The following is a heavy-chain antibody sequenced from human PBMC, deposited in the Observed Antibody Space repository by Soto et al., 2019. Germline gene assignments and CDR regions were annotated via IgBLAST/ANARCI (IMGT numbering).Heavy chain of an antibody. CDR2: IYYSGST. Sequence: SETLSLTCTVSGGSISSYYWSWIRQPPGKGLEWIGYIYYSGSTNYNPSLKSRVTISVDTSKNQFSLKLSSVTAADTAVYYCARDDYGDYVFDYWGQGTLVTSPQ. J-gene: IGHJ4*02. V-gene: IGHV4-59*01. CDR1: GGSISSYY. D-gene: IGHD4-17*01. CDR3: ARDDYGDYVFDY.